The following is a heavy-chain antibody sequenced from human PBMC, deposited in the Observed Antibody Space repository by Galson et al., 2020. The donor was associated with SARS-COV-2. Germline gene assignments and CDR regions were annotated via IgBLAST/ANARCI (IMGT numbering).Heavy chain of an antibody. CDR3: ARDRDPRYDGKRYFDY. V-gene: IGHV4-4*07. D-gene: IGHD5-12*01. CDR1: TDSMNSYF. CDR2: IYSSGNT. J-gene: IGHJ4*02. Sequence: ETSDTLSLTCSVTTDSMNSYFWSWIRQPAGKGLEWIGRIYSSGNTNYNPSLTSRVNMSLDMSKQQFSLRLTYVTDADTAVYYCARDRDPRYDGKRYFDYWGQGILVTVSS.